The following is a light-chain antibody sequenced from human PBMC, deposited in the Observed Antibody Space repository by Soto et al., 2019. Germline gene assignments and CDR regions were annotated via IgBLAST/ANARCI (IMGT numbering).Light chain of an antibody. CDR3: QSYDLSLRGYV. V-gene: IGLV1-40*01. Sequence: QSMLTQPPSVSGAPGQRVTVSCTGSSSNIGAGYDVNWYQQLPGTAPKLLISLTNHRPSGVPDRFSGSKSGTSASLAITGLQAEDEADYYCQSYDLSLRGYVLGTGTKLTVL. CDR2: LTN. J-gene: IGLJ1*01. CDR1: SSNIGAGYD.